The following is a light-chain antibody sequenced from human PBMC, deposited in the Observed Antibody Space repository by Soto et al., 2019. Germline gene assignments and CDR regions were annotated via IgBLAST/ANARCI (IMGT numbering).Light chain of an antibody. CDR1: SSNIGENYD. J-gene: IGLJ1*01. V-gene: IGLV1-40*01. CDR2: GDN. Sequence: QSVLSQPPSVSGAPGQRITISCTGSSSNIGENYDVHWYRQVPGTAPKLLMSGDNNRPSGVADRFSGSKSGTSASLAITRLQAEDEADYYCQSYDSSLNRVFGTGTNVTVL. CDR3: QSYDSSLNRV.